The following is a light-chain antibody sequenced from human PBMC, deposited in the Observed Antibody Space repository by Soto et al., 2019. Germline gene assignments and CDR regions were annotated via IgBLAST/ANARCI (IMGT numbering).Light chain of an antibody. CDR1: SSDVGGYNY. J-gene: IGLJ1*01. CDR3: TSFTSGSTPYV. Sequence: QSVLTQPASVSGSPGQSITISCAGTSSDVGGYNYVSWYQQLPGKAPQLVIYDVTHRPSGVSDRFSGSGSGNTASLTISGLQAEDEADYYCTSFTSGSTPYVLGTGTKLTVL. V-gene: IGLV2-14*03. CDR2: DVT.